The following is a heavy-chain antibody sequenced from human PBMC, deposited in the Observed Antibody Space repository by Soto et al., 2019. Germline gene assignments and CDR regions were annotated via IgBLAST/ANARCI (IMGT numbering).Heavy chain of an antibody. CDR3: NSGRGRDLDY. V-gene: IGHV3-73*01. Sequence: EVQLVESGGGLVQPGGSLKLSCAASGFTFSGSAMHWVRQASGKGLEWVGRIRSKANSYATAYAASVKGRFTISRDESKNTAYLQMNSLKTEDTAVYYCNSGRGRDLDYWGQGTLVTVSS. CDR2: IRSKANSYAT. J-gene: IGHJ4*02. D-gene: IGHD6-25*01. CDR1: GFTFSGSA.